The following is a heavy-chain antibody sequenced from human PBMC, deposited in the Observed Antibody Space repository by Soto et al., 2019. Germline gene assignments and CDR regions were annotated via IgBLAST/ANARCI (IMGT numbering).Heavy chain of an antibody. CDR2: ISWNSGTL. CDR1: EFAFDNYA. Sequence: EVQLVESGGGLVQPGRSLRLSCEASEFAFDNYAMHWVRQAPGKGLEWVSGISWNSGTLVYADSVKGRFTISRDNDKNSLFLQMNSLRAEDTALYFCAKGRTRPLELGSFGDNAFDVWGQGTMVTVSS. J-gene: IGHJ3*01. V-gene: IGHV3-9*01. D-gene: IGHD3-10*01. CDR3: AKGRTRPLELGSFGDNAFDV.